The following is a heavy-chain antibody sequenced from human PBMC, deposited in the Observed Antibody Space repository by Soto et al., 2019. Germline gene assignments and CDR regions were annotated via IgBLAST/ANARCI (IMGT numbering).Heavy chain of an antibody. J-gene: IGHJ4*02. CDR1: GFAFDDYA. V-gene: IGHV3-9*01. CDR2: ISWNSGSI. D-gene: IGHD6-6*01. Sequence: EVQLVEAGGGLVQPGRSLRLSCAASGFAFDDYAMHWVRQAPGKGLEWVSSISWNSGSIGYADSVKGRFTISRDNAKNSLYLEMSSLRGEDTVLYYCARLAARRAQDYWGQGTLVTVSS. CDR3: ARLAARRAQDY.